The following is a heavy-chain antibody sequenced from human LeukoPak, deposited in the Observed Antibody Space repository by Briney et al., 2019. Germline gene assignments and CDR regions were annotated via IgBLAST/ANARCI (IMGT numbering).Heavy chain of an antibody. V-gene: IGHV3-33*01. CDR1: GFTFRNYG. J-gene: IGHJ4*02. CDR2: IWYDGSKN. D-gene: IGHD2-2*02. Sequence: GGSLRLSCAASGFTFRNYGMHWVRQAPGKGLEWVAIIWYDGSKNYYADSVKGRFTISRDNFNNTLYLQMNSLRAEDTALYYCARAPYTTGRSSYFDSWGQGTLVTASS. CDR3: ARAPYTTGRSSYFDS.